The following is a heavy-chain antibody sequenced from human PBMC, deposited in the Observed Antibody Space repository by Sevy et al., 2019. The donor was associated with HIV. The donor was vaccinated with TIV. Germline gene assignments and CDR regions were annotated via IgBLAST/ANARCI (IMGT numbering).Heavy chain of an antibody. Sequence: HSETLSLTCAVYGGSFSDYYWCWIRQPPGKGLEWIGEINQSGSSNYNPSLKSRVTISVDTSKNQFSLKLSSVTAADTAVYYCAREGYNSAAFDYWGQGTLVTVSS. V-gene: IGHV4-34*01. CDR2: INQSGSS. J-gene: IGHJ4*02. CDR3: AREGYNSAAFDY. D-gene: IGHD1-1*01. CDR1: GGSFSDYY.